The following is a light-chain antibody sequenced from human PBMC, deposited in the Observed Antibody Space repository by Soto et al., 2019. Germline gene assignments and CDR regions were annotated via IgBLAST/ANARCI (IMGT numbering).Light chain of an antibody. CDR1: SSNIGNNN. V-gene: IGLV1-47*01. CDR2: RNN. Sequence: QSVLTQPPSASGTPGQRVTISCSGSSSNIGNNNVYWYQQLPGTAPKLLIYRNNQRPSGVPDRFSGSKSGTSASLAISGLRSEDEADYYCAAWDDSLSVPFGTGTKVTVL. J-gene: IGLJ1*01. CDR3: AAWDDSLSVP.